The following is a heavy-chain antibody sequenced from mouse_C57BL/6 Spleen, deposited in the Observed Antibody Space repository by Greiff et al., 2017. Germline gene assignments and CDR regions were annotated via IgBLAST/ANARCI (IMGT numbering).Heavy chain of an antibody. CDR3: AKTSLLWSFAY. V-gene: IGHV2-3*01. J-gene: IGHJ3*01. Sequence: VKLMESGPGLVAPSQSLSITCTVSGFSLTSYGVSWVRQPPGKGLEWLGVIWGDGSTNYHSAIISRLSISKDNSNSQDFLKLNSLQTDDTATYYCAKTSLLWSFAYWGQGTLVTVSA. D-gene: IGHD2-1*01. CDR1: GFSLTSYG. CDR2: IWGDGST.